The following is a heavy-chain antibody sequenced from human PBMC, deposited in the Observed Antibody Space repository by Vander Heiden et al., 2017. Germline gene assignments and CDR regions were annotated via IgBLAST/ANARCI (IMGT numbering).Heavy chain of an antibody. D-gene: IGHD5-12*01. CDR3: ARVMGSSGPKGYYYYYGMDV. Sequence: QVQLVQSGAEVKKPGSSVKVSCKASGGTSSSYAISWVRQAPGPGLEWMGGIIPIFGTANYAQKFQGRVTITADESTSTAYMGLSSLGSEDTAVYYCARVMGSSGPKGYYYYYGMDVWGQGTTVTVSS. CDR1: GGTSSSYA. J-gene: IGHJ6*02. V-gene: IGHV1-69*01. CDR2: IIPIFGTA.